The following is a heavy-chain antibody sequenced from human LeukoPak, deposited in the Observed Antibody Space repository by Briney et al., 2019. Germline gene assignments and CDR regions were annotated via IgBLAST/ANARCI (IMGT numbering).Heavy chain of an antibody. J-gene: IGHJ5*01. CDR2: INHSGST. V-gene: IGHV4-34*01. Sequence: SETLSLTCAVYGGSFSGYYRSWIRQPPGKGLEWIGEINHSGSTNYNPSLESRVTISVDTSKNQFSLNLSSVTAADTAMYYCARAVLATKSEHWFNSWGQGTLVTVSS. CDR3: ARAVLATKSEHWFNS. D-gene: IGHD2-8*01. CDR1: GGSFSGYY.